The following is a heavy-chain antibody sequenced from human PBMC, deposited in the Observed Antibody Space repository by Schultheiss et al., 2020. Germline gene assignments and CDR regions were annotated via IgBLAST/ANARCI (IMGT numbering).Heavy chain of an antibody. Sequence: GGSLRLSCAASGFTFSDHYMSWIRQAPGKGLEWISHINFSGYNVDYADSVKGRFTISRDNAKNALYLQMNSLRAEDTAVYYCARRRYSSGWYGSGPADYWGRGTLVTVSS. CDR3: ARRRYSSGWYGSGPADY. V-gene: IGHV3-11*01. CDR2: INFSGYNV. CDR1: GFTFSDHY. J-gene: IGHJ4*02. D-gene: IGHD6-19*01.